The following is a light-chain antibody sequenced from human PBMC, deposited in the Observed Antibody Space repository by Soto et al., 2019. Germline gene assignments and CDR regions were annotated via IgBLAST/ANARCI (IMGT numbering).Light chain of an antibody. Sequence: DIQMTQSPSSLSTSVGDRVTITCRARQSISNYLNGYQQKPGPAPTLLIYAASTLHSVVPSRFSGSGSGTDFTLTISSLQHEDFATYYCQQRYSTTFTFGQGTKVDIK. V-gene: IGKV1-39*01. CDR1: QSISNY. CDR2: AAS. J-gene: IGKJ1*01. CDR3: QQRYSTTFT.